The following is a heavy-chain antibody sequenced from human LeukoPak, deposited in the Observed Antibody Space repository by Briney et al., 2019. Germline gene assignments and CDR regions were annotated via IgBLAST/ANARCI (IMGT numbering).Heavy chain of an antibody. CDR1: GGSFSGYY. CDR3: ARPDSSGYRYAFDI. V-gene: IGHV4-34*01. J-gene: IGHJ3*02. CDR2: INHSGST. D-gene: IGHD3-22*01. Sequence: SETLSLTCAVYGGSFSGYYWSWIRQPPGKGLEWIGEINHSGSTNYNPSLKSRVTISVDTSKNQFSLKLSSVTAADTAVYYCARPDSSGYRYAFDIWGQGTMVTVSS.